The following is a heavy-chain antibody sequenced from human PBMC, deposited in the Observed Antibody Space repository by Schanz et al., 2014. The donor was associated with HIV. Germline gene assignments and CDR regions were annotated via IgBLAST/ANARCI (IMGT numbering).Heavy chain of an antibody. Sequence: VQLVESGGGLVQPGGSLRLSCAASGFTFSNYAMTWVRQAPGKGLEWVSVMTTNDRIYYAESVKGRFTISRDNSKNALYLQMNSLRAEDTAVYYCAKGQRGVVRGDIDHWGQGTLVTVSS. V-gene: IGHV3-23*04. CDR3: AKGQRGVVRGDIDH. D-gene: IGHD3-10*01. CDR1: GFTFSNYA. CDR2: MTTNDRI. J-gene: IGHJ4*02.